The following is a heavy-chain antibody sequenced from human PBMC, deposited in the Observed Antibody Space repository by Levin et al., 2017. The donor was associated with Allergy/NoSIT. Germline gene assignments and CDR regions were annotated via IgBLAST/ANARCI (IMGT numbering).Heavy chain of an antibody. Sequence: PGGSLRLSCKGSGYSFSTYWIGWVRQMPGKGLEWMGIIYPGDSDTRYSPSFQGQVTISADKSISTAYLQWTSLKASDTAMYYCARGDLHDYGDYWGQGTLVTVSS. CDR1: GYSFSTYW. J-gene: IGHJ4*02. V-gene: IGHV5-51*01. CDR3: ARGDLHDYGDY. CDR2: IYPGDSDT. D-gene: IGHD4-17*01.